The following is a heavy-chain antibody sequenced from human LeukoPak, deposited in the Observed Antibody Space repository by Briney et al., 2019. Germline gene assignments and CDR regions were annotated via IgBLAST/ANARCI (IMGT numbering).Heavy chain of an antibody. V-gene: IGHV3-7*01. D-gene: IGHD6-13*01. CDR3: AREMSAADY. CDR1: GFTVSSYW. CDR2: TKQDGREK. Sequence: GGSMRLSCAASGFTVSSYWMSWVRQAPGKGREWVANTKQDGREKYHVDSVKGRFTISRDNAKSSLDLQMISLRAEDTAVYYCAREMSAADYWGQGTLVSVSS. J-gene: IGHJ4*02.